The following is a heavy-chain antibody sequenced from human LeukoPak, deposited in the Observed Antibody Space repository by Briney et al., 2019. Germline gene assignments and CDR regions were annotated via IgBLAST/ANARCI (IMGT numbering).Heavy chain of an antibody. D-gene: IGHD3-9*01. Sequence: TLSLTCTVSGVSISSYYWSWIRQPPGKALEWLALIYWDDDKRYSPSLKSRLTITKDTSKNQVVLTMTNMDPVDTATYYCAHASLYYDILTGYYWHRSPWFDPWGQGTLVTVSS. CDR3: AHASLYYDILTGYYWHRSPWFDP. CDR2: IYWDDDK. CDR1: GVSISSYYW. J-gene: IGHJ5*02. V-gene: IGHV2-5*08.